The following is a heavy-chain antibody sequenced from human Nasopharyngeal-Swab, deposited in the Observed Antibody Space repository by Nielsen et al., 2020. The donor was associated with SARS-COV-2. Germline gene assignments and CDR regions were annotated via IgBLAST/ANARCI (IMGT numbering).Heavy chain of an antibody. J-gene: IGHJ3*02. V-gene: IGHV7-4-1*02. Sequence: WVRQAPGQGLGWMGWINTNTGNPTYAQGFTGRFVFSLDTSVSTAYLQISSLKAEDTAVYYCAREEDYDSSGYASDAFDIWGQGTMVTVSS. CDR3: AREEDYDSSGYASDAFDI. D-gene: IGHD3-22*01. CDR2: INTNTGNP.